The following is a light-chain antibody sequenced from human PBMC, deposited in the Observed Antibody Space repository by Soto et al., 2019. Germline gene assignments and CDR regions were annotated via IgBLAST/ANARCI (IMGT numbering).Light chain of an antibody. CDR2: KAS. CDR3: QQYNSYSPTWT. J-gene: IGKJ1*01. Sequence: DIQMTQSPSTLSASVGDRVTITCRASQSISSWLAWYQQKPGKAPKLLIYKASSLESGVPSSLRGSGSGTEFTLPISSLQPDDFATYYCQQYNSYSPTWTFGQGTKVEIK. V-gene: IGKV1-5*03. CDR1: QSISSW.